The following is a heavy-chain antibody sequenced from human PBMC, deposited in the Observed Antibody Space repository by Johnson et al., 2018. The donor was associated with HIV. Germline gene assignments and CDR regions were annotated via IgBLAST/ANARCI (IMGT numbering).Heavy chain of an antibody. J-gene: IGHJ3*02. D-gene: IGHD6-13*01. V-gene: IGHV3-30*04. Sequence: VQLVESGGGLVQPGGSLRLSCAASGFTFSSYCMSWVRQAPGKGLEWETIISYDGINKYYAESVKGRFTISRDISKDTLYLQMNSLKTEDTAVYYCTTDRGSSWYPPDAFDIWGQGTMVTVSS. CDR1: GFTFSSYC. CDR2: ISYDGINK. CDR3: TTDRGSSWYPPDAFDI.